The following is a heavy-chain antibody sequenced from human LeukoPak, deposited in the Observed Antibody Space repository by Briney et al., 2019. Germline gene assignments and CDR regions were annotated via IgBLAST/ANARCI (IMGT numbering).Heavy chain of an antibody. D-gene: IGHD6-19*01. Sequence: QPGGSLRLSCAASGFTFSSYWMHWVRQAPGKGLVWVSRINSDGSSTSYADSVKGRFTISRDNAKNTLYLQMNSLRADDTAVYYCARGGSSGWYGFDYWGQGTLVTVSS. J-gene: IGHJ4*02. V-gene: IGHV3-74*01. CDR1: GFTFSSYW. CDR3: ARGGSSGWYGFDY. CDR2: INSDGSST.